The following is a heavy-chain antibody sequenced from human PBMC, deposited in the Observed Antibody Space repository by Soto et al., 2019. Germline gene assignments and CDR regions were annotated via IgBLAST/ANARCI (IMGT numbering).Heavy chain of an antibody. D-gene: IGHD2-21*02. Sequence: PSETLSLTCTVSCGSISSYYWSWIRQPPGKGLEWIGYIYYSGSTNYNPSLKSRVTISVDTSKNQFSLKLSSVTAADTAVYYCARRSAGDGYYYYYGMDVWGQGTTVTVSS. J-gene: IGHJ6*02. V-gene: IGHV4-59*01. CDR1: CGSISSYY. CDR3: ARRSAGDGYYYYYGMDV. CDR2: IYYSGST.